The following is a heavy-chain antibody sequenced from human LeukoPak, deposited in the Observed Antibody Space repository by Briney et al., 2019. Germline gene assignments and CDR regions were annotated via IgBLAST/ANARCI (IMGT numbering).Heavy chain of an antibody. Sequence: SETLSLTCAVYSESFIGYYWSWIRQPPGKGLEWIGEINHSGSTNYNPSLKSRVTISIDTSKNQFSLKLSSVTAADTAVYYCARDLVTRLNQYYDFWRFDPWGQGTLVTVSS. D-gene: IGHD3-3*01. V-gene: IGHV4-34*01. CDR3: ARDLVTRLNQYYDFWRFDP. CDR2: INHSGST. CDR1: SESFIGYY. J-gene: IGHJ5*02.